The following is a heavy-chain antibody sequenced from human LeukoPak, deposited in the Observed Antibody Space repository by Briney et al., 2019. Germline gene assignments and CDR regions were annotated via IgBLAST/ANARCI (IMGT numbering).Heavy chain of an antibody. CDR2: ISSSSSYI. Sequence: GGSLRLSCAASGFTFSSYSMNWVRQAPGKGLEWVSSISSSSSYIYYADSVKGRFTISRDNAKNSLYLQMNSLRAEDTAVYYCARHRGTWLVDPWGQGTLVTVSS. CDR1: GFTFSSYS. D-gene: IGHD3/OR15-3a*01. CDR3: ARHRGTWLVDP. V-gene: IGHV3-21*01. J-gene: IGHJ5*02.